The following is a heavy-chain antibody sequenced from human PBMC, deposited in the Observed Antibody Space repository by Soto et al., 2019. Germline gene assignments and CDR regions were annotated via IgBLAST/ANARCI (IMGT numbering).Heavy chain of an antibody. D-gene: IGHD1-1*01. J-gene: IGHJ3*02. V-gene: IGHV3-15*01. CDR1: GFTFSNAW. CDR2: IKSKTDGGTT. CDR3: TTDSTLQRKRNAFDI. Sequence: GESLKISCAASGFTFSNAWMSWVRQAPGKGLEWVGRIKSKTDGGTTDYAAPVKGRFTISRDDSKNTLYLQMNSLKTEDTAVYYCTTDSTLQRKRNAFDIWGQGTMVTVSS.